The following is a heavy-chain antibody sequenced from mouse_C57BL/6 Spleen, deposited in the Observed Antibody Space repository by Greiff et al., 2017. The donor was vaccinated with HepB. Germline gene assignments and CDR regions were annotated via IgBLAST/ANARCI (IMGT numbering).Heavy chain of an antibody. CDR2: INPSSGYT. Sequence: QVQLQQPGAELAKPGASVKLSCKASGYTFTSYWMHWVKQRPGQGLEWIGYINPSSGYTKYNQTFKDKATLTADKSSSTAYMQLSSLTYEDSAVYYCARDDYGSPWFAYWGQGNLVTVSA. CDR1: GYTFTSYW. D-gene: IGHD2-4*01. CDR3: ARDDYGSPWFAY. V-gene: IGHV1-7*01. J-gene: IGHJ3*01.